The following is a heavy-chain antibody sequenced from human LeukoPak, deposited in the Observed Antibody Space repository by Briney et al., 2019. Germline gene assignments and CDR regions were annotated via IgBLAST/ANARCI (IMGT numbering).Heavy chain of an antibody. Sequence: ASVKVSCKASRYTFTGYYMHWVRQAPGQGLEWMGWINPNSGGTNYAQKFQGRVTMTRDTSISTAYMELSRLRSDDTAVYYCARSRLGGYYDSSGYYFPNPPVDYWGQGTLVTVSS. CDR2: INPNSGGT. D-gene: IGHD3-22*01. CDR1: RYTFTGYY. J-gene: IGHJ4*02. CDR3: ARSRLGGYYDSSGYYFPNPPVDY. V-gene: IGHV1-2*02.